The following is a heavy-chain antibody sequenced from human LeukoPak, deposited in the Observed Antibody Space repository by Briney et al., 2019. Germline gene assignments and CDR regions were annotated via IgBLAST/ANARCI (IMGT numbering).Heavy chain of an antibody. CDR2: IKTDGSEK. CDR1: GFTFSNYW. CDR3: ATYSSLNRREFQY. J-gene: IGHJ1*01. D-gene: IGHD3-22*01. Sequence: GGSLRLSCEGSGFTFSNYWMGWVRQASGKGLQWVANIKTDGSEKYYVDSVKGRFTISRDNAKNSLYLQMNSLRAEDTAVYYCATYSSLNRREFQYWGQGTLLTVSS. V-gene: IGHV3-7*01.